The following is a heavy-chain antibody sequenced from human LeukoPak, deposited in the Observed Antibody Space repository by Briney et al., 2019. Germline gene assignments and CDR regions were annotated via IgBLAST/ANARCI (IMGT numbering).Heavy chain of an antibody. V-gene: IGHV3-21*01. CDR2: ISPSSSYI. CDR1: GFTFSSYS. CDR3: ARANTNGFTYGNFDY. Sequence: GGSLRLSCVASGFTFSSYSVNWVRQAPGKGLEWVSSISPSSSYIYYADSVRGRFTTSRDDAKNSLHLQMNSLSAEDTAVYYCARANTNGFTYGNFDYWGQGTLVTVSS. J-gene: IGHJ4*02. D-gene: IGHD5-18*01.